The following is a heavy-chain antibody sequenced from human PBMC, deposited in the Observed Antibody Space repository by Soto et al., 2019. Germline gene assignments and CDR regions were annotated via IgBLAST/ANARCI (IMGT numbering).Heavy chain of an antibody. CDR1: GGSISSYY. V-gene: IGHV4-59*01. CDR2: IYYSGST. D-gene: IGHD2-15*01. J-gene: IGHJ1*01. CDR3: AEGGGGYCSGGSCHYWPFQH. Sequence: QVQLQESGPGLVKPSETLSLTCTVSGGSISSYYWSWIRQPPGKGLEWIGYIYYSGSTNYNPSLKSRVTISVDTSKNQFSLKLSSVTAADTAVYYCAEGGGGYCSGGSCHYWPFQHWGQGTLVTVSS.